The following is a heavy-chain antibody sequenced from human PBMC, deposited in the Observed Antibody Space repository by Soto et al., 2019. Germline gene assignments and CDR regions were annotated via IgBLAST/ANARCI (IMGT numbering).Heavy chain of an antibody. J-gene: IGHJ4*02. D-gene: IGHD2-15*01. CDR3: ARDRWSGSQSGSSFDY. CDR1: GFTFSSYS. CDR2: ISSSSSYI. V-gene: IGHV3-21*01. Sequence: GGSLRLSCAASGFTFSSYSMNWVRQAPGKGLEWVSSISSSSSYIYYADSVKGRFTISRDNAKNSLYLQMNSLRAEDTAVYYCARDRWSGSQSGSSFDYWGQGTLVTVSS.